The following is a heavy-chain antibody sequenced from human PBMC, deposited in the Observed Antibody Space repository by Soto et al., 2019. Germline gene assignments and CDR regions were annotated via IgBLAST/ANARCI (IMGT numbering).Heavy chain of an antibody. CDR3: ARSVDP. Sequence: SETLSLTCPVSGGSISSGGYFWSWIRQPPGKGLEWIGYIYSSEYTDYNPSLKSRVTISVDTSKDQFSLQLKSVTAADTAVYYCARSVDPWGQGTLVTVSS. V-gene: IGHV4-61*08. CDR2: IYSSEYT. CDR1: GGSISSGGYF. J-gene: IGHJ5*02.